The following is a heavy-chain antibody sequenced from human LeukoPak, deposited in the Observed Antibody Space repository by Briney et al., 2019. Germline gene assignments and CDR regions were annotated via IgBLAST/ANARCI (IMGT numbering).Heavy chain of an antibody. V-gene: IGHV3-21*01. J-gene: IGHJ3*02. CDR2: ISSSSSYI. CDR1: GFTFSTYN. CDR3: ARVKDPANPGASDI. Sequence: GGSLRLSCAASGFTFSTYNMNWVRQAPGKGLEWVSSISSSSSYIYYADSVKGRFTISRDNAKNSLYLQMNSLRAEDTAVYYCARVKDPANPGASDIWGQGTRVTVSS.